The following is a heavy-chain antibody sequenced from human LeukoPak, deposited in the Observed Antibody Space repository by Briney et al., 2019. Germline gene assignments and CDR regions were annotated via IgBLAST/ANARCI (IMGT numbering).Heavy chain of an antibody. V-gene: IGHV3-48*03. CDR1: GFTFSSYE. Sequence: GGSLRLSCAASGFTFSSYEMNWVRQAPGKGLEWVSYISSSGSTKYYADSVKGRFTISRDNAKNSLYLQMNTLRVEDTTVYYCARSGRGYDDAFDIWGQGTMVTVSS. J-gene: IGHJ3*02. D-gene: IGHD5-12*01. CDR3: ARSGRGYDDAFDI. CDR2: ISSSGSTK.